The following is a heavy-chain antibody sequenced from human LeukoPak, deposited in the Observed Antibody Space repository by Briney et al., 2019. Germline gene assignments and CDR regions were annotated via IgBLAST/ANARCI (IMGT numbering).Heavy chain of an antibody. CDR1: GFTFSTYA. J-gene: IGHJ6*03. Sequence: GGSLRLSCAVSGFTFSTYAMHWVRQAPGKGLEYVSAINSNGGSTYYADSVKGRFTISRDNSKNTLYLQMGSLRPEDIAVYYCAKGSGWLFYYYYMDVWGKGTTVTVSS. CDR3: AKGSGWLFYYYYMDV. CDR2: INSNGGST. V-gene: IGHV3-64*02. D-gene: IGHD6-19*01.